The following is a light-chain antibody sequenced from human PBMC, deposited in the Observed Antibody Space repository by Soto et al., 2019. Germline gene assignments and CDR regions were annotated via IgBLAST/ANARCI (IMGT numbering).Light chain of an antibody. J-gene: IGKJ4*01. CDR3: QQYGSSPFT. CDR2: GTS. V-gene: IGKV3-20*01. Sequence: DIVLTQSPGTLSLSVGERAALSCRASQSVTDTYLAWYQQKPGQAPRLIIYGTSIKANGISDRFTGSGSGTDFTLTISRLAPEDFAVYYCQQYGSSPFTFGGGTRVEI. CDR1: QSVTDTY.